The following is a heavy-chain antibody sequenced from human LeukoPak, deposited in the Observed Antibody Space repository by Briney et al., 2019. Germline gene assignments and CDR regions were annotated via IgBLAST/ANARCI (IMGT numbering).Heavy chain of an antibody. CDR1: GFTFSSYA. J-gene: IGHJ4*02. CDR3: AKGGYYYDSSGYLTTFDY. Sequence: GASLKISCAASGFTFSSYAMSWVRQAPGKGLEWVSASSGSGGSTSYADSVKGRFTISRDNSRNTLYLQMNSLRAEDTAVYYCAKGGYYYDSSGYLTTFDYWGQGTLVSVSS. CDR2: SSGSGGST. D-gene: IGHD3-22*01. V-gene: IGHV3-23*01.